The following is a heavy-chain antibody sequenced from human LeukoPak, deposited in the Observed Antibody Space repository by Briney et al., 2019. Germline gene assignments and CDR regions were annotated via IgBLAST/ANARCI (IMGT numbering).Heavy chain of an antibody. Sequence: SVKVSCKASGGTFSSYAISWVRQAPGQGLEWMGGIIPIFGTANYAQKFQGRVTITADESTSTVYMELSSLRSEDTAVYYCARAQDYSNYCAYWGQGTLVTVSS. V-gene: IGHV1-69*13. CDR3: ARAQDYSNYCAY. CDR1: GGTFSSYA. D-gene: IGHD4-11*01. J-gene: IGHJ4*02. CDR2: IIPIFGTA.